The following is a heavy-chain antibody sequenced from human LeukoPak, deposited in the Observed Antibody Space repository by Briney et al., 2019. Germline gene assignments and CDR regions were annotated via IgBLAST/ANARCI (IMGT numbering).Heavy chain of an antibody. D-gene: IGHD2-15*01. J-gene: IGHJ4*02. CDR1: GFTFSDYY. CDR2: ISSSSSYT. V-gene: IGHV3-11*06. CDR3: ARAQRYCSGGSCYFVY. Sequence: GGSLRLSCAASGFTFSDYYMSWIRQAPGKGLEWVSYISSSSSYTNYADSVKGRFTTSRDNAKNSLYLQMNSLRAEDTAVYYCARAQRYCSGGSCYFVYWGQGTLVTVSS.